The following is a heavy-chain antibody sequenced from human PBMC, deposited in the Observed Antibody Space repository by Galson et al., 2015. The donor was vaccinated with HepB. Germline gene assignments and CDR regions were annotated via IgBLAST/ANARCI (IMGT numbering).Heavy chain of an antibody. D-gene: IGHD2-2*01. CDR3: AKVGYGSSVSCPGDY. V-gene: IGHV3-23*01. CDR1: GFSFSSYG. Sequence: SLRLSCAASGFSFSSYGMSWVRQAPGKGLEWVSVISNSGTDTHHADSVKGRFTISRDNSKNTLYLQMNSLRAEDTAVYYCAKVGYGSSVSCPGDYWGQGTLVTVSS. CDR2: ISNSGTDT. J-gene: IGHJ4*02.